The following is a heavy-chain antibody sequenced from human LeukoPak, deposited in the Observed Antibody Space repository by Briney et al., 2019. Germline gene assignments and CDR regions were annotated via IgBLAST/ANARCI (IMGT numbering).Heavy chain of an antibody. D-gene: IGHD2-2*01. Sequence: PGGSLRLSCAASGFTFSSYAMSWVRQAPGKGLEWVSAISGSGGSTYYADSVKGRFTISRDNSKNTLYLQMNSLRAEDTAVYYCIVVPAADYYYYGMDVWGQGTTVTVSS. CDR2: ISGSGGST. J-gene: IGHJ6*02. CDR3: IVVPAADYYYYGMDV. CDR1: GFTFSSYA. V-gene: IGHV3-23*01.